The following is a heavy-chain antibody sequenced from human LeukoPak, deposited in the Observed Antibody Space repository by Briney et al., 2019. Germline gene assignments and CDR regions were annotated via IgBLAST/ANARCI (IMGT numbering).Heavy chain of an antibody. J-gene: IGHJ6*03. CDR2: IKSKTDGGTT. V-gene: IGHV3-15*01. CDR1: GFTFSNAW. CDR3: TTDSRWLQPTSMDV. D-gene: IGHD5-24*01. Sequence: GGSLRLSCAASGFTFSNAWMSWVRQTPGKGLEWVGRIKSKTDGGTTDYAAPVKGRFTISRDDSKNTLYLQMNSLKTEDTAVYYCTTDSRWLQPTSMDVWGKGTTVTVSS.